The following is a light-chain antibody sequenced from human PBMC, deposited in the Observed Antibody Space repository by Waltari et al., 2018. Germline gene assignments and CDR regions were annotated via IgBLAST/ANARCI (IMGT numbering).Light chain of an antibody. V-gene: IGKV4-1*01. CDR1: QSVLSSSNRNNY. CDR2: WAS. CDR3: QQFYSSLHT. Sequence: EIVMTPSPDSLDVFRGARATFHCKSSQSVLSSSNRNNYLAWYQQKPGQPPKLLIYWASTRESGVPDRFSGSGSGTDFTLTISNLQAEDVAVYYCQQFYSSLHTFGQGTRLEIK. J-gene: IGKJ2*01.